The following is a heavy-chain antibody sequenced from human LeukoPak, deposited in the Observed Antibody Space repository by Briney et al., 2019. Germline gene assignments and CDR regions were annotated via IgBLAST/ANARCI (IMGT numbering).Heavy chain of an antibody. D-gene: IGHD3-22*01. J-gene: IGHJ5*02. Sequence: ASVKVSCEASGGTFSSYAISWVRQAPGQGLEWMGGIIPIFGTANYAQKFQGRVTITADESTSTAYMELSSLRSEDTAVYYCAAQSGYDSRHWFDPWGQGTLVTVSS. V-gene: IGHV1-69*13. CDR3: AAQSGYDSRHWFDP. CDR1: GGTFSSYA. CDR2: IIPIFGTA.